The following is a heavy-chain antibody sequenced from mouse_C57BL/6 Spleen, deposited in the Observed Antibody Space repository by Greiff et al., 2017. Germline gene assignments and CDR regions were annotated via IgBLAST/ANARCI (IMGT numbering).Heavy chain of an antibody. D-gene: IGHD2-4*01. V-gene: IGHV5-4*01. CDR2: ISDGGSYT. CDR1: GFTFSSYA. Sequence: DVLLVESGGGLVKPGGSLKLSCAASGFTFSSYAMSWVRQTPEKRLEWVATISDGGSYTYYPDNVKGRFTISRDNAKNNLYLQMSHLKSEDTAMYYCATSLNDYYSYYFAYWGQGTTVTVSS. CDR3: ATSLNDYYSYYFAY. J-gene: IGHJ2*01.